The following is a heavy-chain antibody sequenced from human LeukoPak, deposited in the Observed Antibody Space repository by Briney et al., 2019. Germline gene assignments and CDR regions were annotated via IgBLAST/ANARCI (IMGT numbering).Heavy chain of an antibody. Sequence: PGGSLRLSCAASGFSFSSYEMNWVRQAPGKGLEWIGSIYYGGSPYYTSSLRSRVTISVDTSKNQFSLKLASLTAADTAVYYCARRPIVGSKGYYFDPWGQGTLVTVSS. CDR1: GFSFSSYE. D-gene: IGHD1-26*01. J-gene: IGHJ5*02. V-gene: IGHV4-39*01. CDR3: ARRPIVGSKGYYFDP. CDR2: IYYGGSP.